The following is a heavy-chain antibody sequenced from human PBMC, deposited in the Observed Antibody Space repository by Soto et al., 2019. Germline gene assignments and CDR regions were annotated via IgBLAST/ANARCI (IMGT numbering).Heavy chain of an antibody. V-gene: IGHV3-23*01. CDR2: ITTRGART. CDR3: ARYRSDGSASFDS. CDR1: GFTFNTYS. D-gene: IGHD3-9*01. Sequence: GGSLRLSCAASGFTFNTYSMTWVRQTPWKGLEWVSFITTRGARTYYADPVRGRFTISTDSSRNTLYLQMNSLRPDDTAVYFCARYRSDGSASFDSWGQGTRVTVSS. J-gene: IGHJ4*02.